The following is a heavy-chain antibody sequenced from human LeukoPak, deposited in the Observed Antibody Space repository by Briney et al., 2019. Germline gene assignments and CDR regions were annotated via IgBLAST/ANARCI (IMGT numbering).Heavy chain of an antibody. J-gene: IGHJ6*03. Sequence: PSETLSLTCAVYGGSFSGYYWSWIRQPPGKGLEWIGEINHSGSTNYNPSLKSRVTISVDTSKNQFSLKLSSVTAADTAVYYCARVRRTAGHYYYYYMDVWGKGTTVTVSS. CDR2: INHSGST. V-gene: IGHV4-34*01. D-gene: IGHD6-13*01. CDR1: GGSFSGYY. CDR3: ARVRRTAGHYYYYYMDV.